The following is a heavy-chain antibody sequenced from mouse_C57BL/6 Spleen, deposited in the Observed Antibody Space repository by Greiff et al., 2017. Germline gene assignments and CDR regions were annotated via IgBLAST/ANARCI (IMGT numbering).Heavy chain of an antibody. CDR2: IYPGSGST. Sequence: QVQLKQPGAELVKPGASVKMSCKASGYTFTSYWITWVKQRPGQGLEWIGDIYPGSGSTNYNEKFKSKATLTVDTSSSTAYMQLSSLTSEDSAVYYCARGKNYYGSSPSWFADWGQGTLVTVSA. CDR1: GYTFTSYW. CDR3: ARGKNYYGSSPSWFAD. J-gene: IGHJ3*01. V-gene: IGHV1-55*01. D-gene: IGHD1-1*01.